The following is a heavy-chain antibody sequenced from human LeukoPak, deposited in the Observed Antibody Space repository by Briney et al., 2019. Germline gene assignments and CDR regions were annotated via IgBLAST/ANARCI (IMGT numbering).Heavy chain of an antibody. D-gene: IGHD2-21*02. CDR3: AKNMALGPGPPYCGGDCHPDY. Sequence: GGSLRLSCAASGFTFDDYAMHWVRQAPGKGLEWVSLISGDGGSTYYADSVKGRFTISRDNSKNSLYLQMSSLRTEDTALYYCAKNMALGPGPPYCGGDCHPDYWGQGTLVTVSS. V-gene: IGHV3-43*02. CDR2: ISGDGGST. CDR1: GFTFDDYA. J-gene: IGHJ4*02.